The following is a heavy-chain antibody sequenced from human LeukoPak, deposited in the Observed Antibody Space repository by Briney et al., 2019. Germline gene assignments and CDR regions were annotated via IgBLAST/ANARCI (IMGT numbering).Heavy chain of an antibody. CDR3: AVYGSGSYREFDY. J-gene: IGHJ4*02. V-gene: IGHV3-66*01. Sequence: GGSLRLSCAASGFTVSSNYMSWVRQAPGKGLEWVSVIYSGGSTYYADSVKGRFTISRDNSKNTLYLQMNSLRAEDTAVYYCAVYGSGSYREFDYWGQGTLVTVSS. D-gene: IGHD3-10*01. CDR1: GFTVSSNY. CDR2: IYSGGST.